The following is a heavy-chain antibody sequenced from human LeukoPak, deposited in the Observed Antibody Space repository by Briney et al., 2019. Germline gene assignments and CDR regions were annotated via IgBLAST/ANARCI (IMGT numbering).Heavy chain of an antibody. CDR2: IYYSGST. D-gene: IGHD5-12*01. Sequence: PSETLSLTCAVSGDSMSSCYYWGWIRQPPGKGLEWIGSIYYSGSTYYNPSLKSRVTISVDTSKNRFSLKLSSVTAADTAVYYCARVATTTNPPQRPFDYWGQGTLVTVSS. V-gene: IGHV4-38-2*01. CDR1: GDSMSSCYY. J-gene: IGHJ4*02. CDR3: ARVATTTNPPQRPFDY.